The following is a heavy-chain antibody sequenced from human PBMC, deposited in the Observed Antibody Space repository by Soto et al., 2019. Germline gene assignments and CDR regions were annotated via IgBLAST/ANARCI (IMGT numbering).Heavy chain of an antibody. CDR1: GFSISRSA. J-gene: IGHJ5*02. V-gene: IGHV3-30*04. Sequence: QVQLVESGGGVVQPGRSLRLSCAASGFSISRSAMHWVRQAPGKGPEWVAVIAYDGSNKWYADSAKGRFTISRDNSKNTLHLHMTSLRGEDTAVYYCARDLQAGTDNVNWFAPWGQGTLVTVSS. CDR3: ARDLQAGTDNVNWFAP. CDR2: IAYDGSNK. D-gene: IGHD1-1*01.